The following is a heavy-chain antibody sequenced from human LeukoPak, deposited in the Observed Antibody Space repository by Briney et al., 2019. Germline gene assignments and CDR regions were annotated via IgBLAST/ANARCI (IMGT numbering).Heavy chain of an antibody. CDR2: ISAYNGNT. CDR1: GYTFTSYG. D-gene: IGHD1-26*01. CDR3: ARDLLAIVGATTYDY. V-gene: IGHV1-18*01. Sequence: GASVKVSCKASGYTFTSYGISWVRQAPGQGLEWMGWISAYNGNTNYAQKLQGRVTMTTDTSTSTAYMELRGLRSDDTAVYYCARDLLAIVGATTYDYWGQGTLVTVSS. J-gene: IGHJ4*02.